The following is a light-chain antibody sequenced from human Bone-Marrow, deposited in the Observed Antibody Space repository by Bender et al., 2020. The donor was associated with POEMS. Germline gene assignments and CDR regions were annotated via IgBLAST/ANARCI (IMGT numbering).Light chain of an antibody. J-gene: IGLJ3*02. V-gene: IGLV2-23*01. CDR1: SSDVGNYNL. CDR3: CSYAGTYTWV. CDR2: EDN. Sequence: QSALTQPASVSGSPGQSITISCTGTSSDVGNYNLVSWYQQHPGKAPQLMIFEDNKRPSGVSNRFSGSKSGNTASLIISGLQAEDEADYHCCSYAGTYTWVFGGGTTLTVL.